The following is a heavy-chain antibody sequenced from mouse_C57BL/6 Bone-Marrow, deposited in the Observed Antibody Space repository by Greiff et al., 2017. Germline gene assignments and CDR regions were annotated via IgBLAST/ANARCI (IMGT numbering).Heavy chain of an antibody. Sequence: VQLQQSGAELARPGASVKLSCKASGYTFTSYGISWVKQRTGQGLEWIGEIYPRSGNTYYNEKFKGKATLTADKSSSTAFMELRCVTSADSSVDIRAKGLYGYYYYAMDYWGQGTSVTVSS. D-gene: IGHD2-2*01. CDR3: AKGLYGYYYYAMDY. J-gene: IGHJ4*01. CDR2: IYPRSGNT. CDR1: GYTFTSYG. V-gene: IGHV1-81*01.